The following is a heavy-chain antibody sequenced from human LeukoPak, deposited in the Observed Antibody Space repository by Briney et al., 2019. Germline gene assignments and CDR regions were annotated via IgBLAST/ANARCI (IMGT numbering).Heavy chain of an antibody. CDR3: AGHTGIRGYSYGPWGY. CDR2: IYHSGST. J-gene: IGHJ4*02. Sequence: PSETLSLTCAVSGGSISSSNWWSWVRQPPGKGLEWIGEIYHSGSTNYNPSLKSRVTISVDKSKNQFSLKLSSMTAADTAVYYCAGHTGIRGYSYGPWGYWGQGTPVTVSS. CDR1: GGSISSSNW. D-gene: IGHD5-18*01. V-gene: IGHV4-4*02.